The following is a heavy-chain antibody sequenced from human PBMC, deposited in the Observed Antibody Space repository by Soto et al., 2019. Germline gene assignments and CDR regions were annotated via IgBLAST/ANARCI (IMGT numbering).Heavy chain of an antibody. CDR2: IYYSGTT. D-gene: IGHD3-3*01. V-gene: IGHV4-39*01. Sequence: QLQLQESGPGLVKPSETLSLTCTVSGGSISSSSYYWGWIRQPPGKGLEWIGSIYYSGTTYYNPSLKRRVTISVDTSKTQFSLRLSSVTAADTAVHYCARLTFWSGYSYYFDYWGQGTLVTVSS. J-gene: IGHJ4*02. CDR1: GGSISSSSYY. CDR3: ARLTFWSGYSYYFDY.